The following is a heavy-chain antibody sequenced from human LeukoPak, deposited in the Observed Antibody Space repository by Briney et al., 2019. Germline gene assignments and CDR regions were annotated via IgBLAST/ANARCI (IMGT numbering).Heavy chain of an antibody. J-gene: IGHJ5*02. CDR1: GYTFTSYY. CDR2: INPSGGST. Sequence: GASVKVSCKASGYTFTSYYMHWVRQAPGQGLEWTGIINPSGGSTSYAQKFQGRVTMTRDTSTSTVYMELTRLTSADTAVYCSARDTIQHGWFDPWGQGTLVTVSS. CDR3: ARDTIQHGWFDP. V-gene: IGHV1-46*01.